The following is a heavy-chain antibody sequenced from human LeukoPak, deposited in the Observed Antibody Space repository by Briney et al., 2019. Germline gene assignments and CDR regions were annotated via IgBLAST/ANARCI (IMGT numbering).Heavy chain of an antibody. CDR2: IIPIFGTA. D-gene: IGHD2-15*01. CDR3: ARGTCSGGSCYSAPSNWFDP. J-gene: IGHJ5*02. Sequence: SVKVSCKASGGTFSSYAISWVRQAPGQGLEWMGGIIPIFGTANYAQKLQGRVTITADESTSTAYMELSSLRSEDTAVYYCARGTCSGGSCYSAPSNWFDPWGQGTLVTVSS. CDR1: GGTFSSYA. V-gene: IGHV1-69*01.